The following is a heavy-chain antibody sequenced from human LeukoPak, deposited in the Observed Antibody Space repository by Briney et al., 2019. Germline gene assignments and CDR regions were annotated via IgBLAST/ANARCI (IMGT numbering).Heavy chain of an antibody. Sequence: SETLSLTCAVYGGSFSGYYWSWIRQPPGKGLEWIGEINHSGSTNYNPSLKSRVTISVDTSKNQFSLKLSSVTAADTAVYYCARGAVAATPPSDAFDIWGQGTMVTVSS. CDR3: ARGAVAATPPSDAFDI. D-gene: IGHD2-15*01. V-gene: IGHV4-34*01. J-gene: IGHJ3*02. CDR2: INHSGST. CDR1: GGSFSGYY.